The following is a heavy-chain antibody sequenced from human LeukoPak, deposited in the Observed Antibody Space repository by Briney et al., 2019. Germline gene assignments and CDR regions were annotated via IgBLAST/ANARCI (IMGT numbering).Heavy chain of an antibody. CDR3: AREIGPRQLHLWGSAFDY. J-gene: IGHJ4*02. D-gene: IGHD5-18*01. CDR2: INPSDGKT. Sequence: ASVKVSCKASGYTFTNYYMHWVRQAPGQGLEWMGIINPSDGKTNYAQKFQGRVTMTRDTSTSTVHMELSSLRSEDTALYYCAREIGPRQLHLWGSAFDYWGQGTLVTVSS. V-gene: IGHV1-46*01. CDR1: GYTFTNYY.